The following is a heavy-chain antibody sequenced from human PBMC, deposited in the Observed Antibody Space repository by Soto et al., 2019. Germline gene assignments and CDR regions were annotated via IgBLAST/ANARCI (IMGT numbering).Heavy chain of an antibody. J-gene: IGHJ4*02. V-gene: IGHV3-30*18. CDR3: AKEDRFFEWLHDY. D-gene: IGHD3-3*01. CDR2: ISYDGSNK. Sequence: GGSLRLSCAASGFTFSSYGMHWVRQAPGKGLEWVAVISYDGSNKYYADSVKGRFTISRDNYKNTLYLQMNSLRAEDTAVYYCAKEDRFFEWLHDYWGQGTLVTVSS. CDR1: GFTFSSYG.